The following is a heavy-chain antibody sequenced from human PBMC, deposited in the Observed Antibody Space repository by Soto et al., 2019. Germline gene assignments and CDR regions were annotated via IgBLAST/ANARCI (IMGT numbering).Heavy chain of an antibody. J-gene: IGHJ3*01. Sequence: HPGGSLRLSCVASGVTFASYDMDWVRQAPGKGLDWVSLFTSGAGGANYADSVKGRFTISRDNYKNTLYLLMNSLRAEDTALYHCVKEGRDWNSRGFFDLWGRGTMVTVSS. V-gene: IGHV3-23*01. CDR1: GVTFASYD. D-gene: IGHD1-1*01. CDR3: VKEGRDWNSRGFFDL. CDR2: FTSGAGGA.